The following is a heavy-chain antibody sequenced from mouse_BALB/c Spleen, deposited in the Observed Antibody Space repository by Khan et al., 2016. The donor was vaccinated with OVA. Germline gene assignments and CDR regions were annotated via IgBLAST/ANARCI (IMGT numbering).Heavy chain of an antibody. D-gene: IGHD1-1*01. CDR3: ARRFYYSYWYFDV. J-gene: IGHJ1*01. CDR2: ISYDGSF. V-gene: IGHV3-6*02. Sequence: EVQLQESGPGLVKPSQSLSLTYSVTGYSITSGNYWNWIRQFPGNKLEWMGYISYDGSFNYNPSLKNRISITRDTSENQFFLQLNSVTTEDTATYFCARRFYYSYWYFDVWGAGTTVTVSS. CDR1: GYSITSGNY.